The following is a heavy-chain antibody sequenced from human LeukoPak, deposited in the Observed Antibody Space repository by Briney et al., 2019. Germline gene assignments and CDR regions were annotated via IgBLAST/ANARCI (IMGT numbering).Heavy chain of an antibody. Sequence: GGSLRLSCAASGFTFSSYEMNWVSQAPGKGLEWVSYISSSGSTIYYADSVKGRFTISRDNAKNSLYLQMNSLRVEDTAVYYCAREVGTGDYLHYYYYMDVWGKGTTVTVSS. CDR3: AREVGTGDYLHYYYYMDV. CDR2: ISSSGSTI. CDR1: GFTFSSYE. J-gene: IGHJ6*03. D-gene: IGHD4-17*01. V-gene: IGHV3-48*03.